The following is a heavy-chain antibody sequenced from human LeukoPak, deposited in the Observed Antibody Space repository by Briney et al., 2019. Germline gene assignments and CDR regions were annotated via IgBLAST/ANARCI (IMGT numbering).Heavy chain of an antibody. CDR2: IYYSGST. CDR1: GGPISSYY. J-gene: IGHJ4*02. D-gene: IGHD5-18*01. V-gene: IGHV4-59*01. CDR3: ARDLGYSYGDY. Sequence: PSETLSLTCTVSGGPISSYYWSWIRQPPGKGLEWIGYIYYSGSTNYNPSLKSRVTISVDTSKNQFSLKLSSVAAADTAVYYCARDLGYSYGDYWGQGTLVTVSS.